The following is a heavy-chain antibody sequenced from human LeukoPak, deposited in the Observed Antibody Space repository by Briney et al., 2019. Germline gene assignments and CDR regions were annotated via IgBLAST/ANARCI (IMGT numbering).Heavy chain of an antibody. J-gene: IGHJ4*02. V-gene: IGHV4-38-2*02. D-gene: IGHD3-10*01. CDR1: GYSISSGYY. CDR3: ARGQYYYGSGSYAKLDY. Sequence: SETLSLTCTVSGYSISSGYYWGWIRQPPGKGLEWIGSIYHSGSTYYNPSLKSRLTISIDTSKNQFSLKLSSVTAADTAVYYCARGQYYYGSGSYAKLDYWGQGTLVTVSS. CDR2: IYHSGST.